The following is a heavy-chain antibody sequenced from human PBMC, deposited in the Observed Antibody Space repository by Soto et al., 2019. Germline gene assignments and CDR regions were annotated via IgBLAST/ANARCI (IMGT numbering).Heavy chain of an antibody. CDR1: GGSISSGNYY. V-gene: IGHV4-30-4*01. J-gene: IGHJ4*02. CDR2: ISYSGST. Sequence: QVQLQESGPGLVKPSQTLSLTCTVSGGSISSGNYYWSWIRQPPGKGLEWIGFISYSGSTYYTASLKSRVTISVDTSKNQFSLNLSFVTAADTAVYYCATMGTPATGLYYFDYWGQGTLVTVSS. CDR3: ATMGTPATGLYYFDY. D-gene: IGHD1-7*01.